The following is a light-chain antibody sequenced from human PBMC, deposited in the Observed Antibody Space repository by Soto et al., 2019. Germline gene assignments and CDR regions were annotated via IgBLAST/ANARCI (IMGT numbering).Light chain of an antibody. CDR1: QTISSS. J-gene: IGKJ2*01. V-gene: IGKV1-39*01. CDR2: AAS. CDR3: QQSYSSPQMYT. Sequence: DIQMTQSPSSLSASVGDRVTITCRASQTISSSLNWYQQKPGKAPDLLIYAASNLQSGVPSRFSGSGSGPDFTLTISSLQPEDFATYYCQQSYSSPQMYTFGQGTRLEIK.